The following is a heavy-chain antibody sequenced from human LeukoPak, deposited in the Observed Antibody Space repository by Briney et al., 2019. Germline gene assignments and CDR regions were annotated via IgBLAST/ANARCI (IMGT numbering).Heavy chain of an antibody. CDR3: ARESIDEYSSKYFDY. V-gene: IGHV3-21*01. CDR1: GFTFSSYS. CDR2: ISSSSSYI. J-gene: IGHJ4*02. Sequence: GGSLRLSCAASGFTFSSYSMNWVRQAPGKGLEWVSSISSSSSYIYYADSVKGRFTISRDNAKNSLYLQMNSLRAEDTAVYYCARESIDEYSSKYFDYWGQGTLVTVSS. D-gene: IGHD6-6*01.